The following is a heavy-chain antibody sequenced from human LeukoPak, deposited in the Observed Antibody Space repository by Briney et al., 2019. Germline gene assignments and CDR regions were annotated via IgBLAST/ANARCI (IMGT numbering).Heavy chain of an antibody. V-gene: IGHV4-34*01. J-gene: IGHJ3*02. CDR3: ARDARDDSSGYYDAFDI. CDR1: GGSFSEYY. Sequence: SETLSLTCAVYGGSFSEYYWSWIRQPPGKGLEWIGEIHHSGSTNYNPSLKSRVTISVDTSKNQFSLKLSSVTAADTAVYYCARDARDDSSGYYDAFDIWGQGTMVTVSS. D-gene: IGHD3-22*01. CDR2: IHHSGST.